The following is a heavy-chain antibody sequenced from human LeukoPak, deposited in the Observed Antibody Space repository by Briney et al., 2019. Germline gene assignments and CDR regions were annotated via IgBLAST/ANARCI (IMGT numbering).Heavy chain of an antibody. J-gene: IGHJ5*02. V-gene: IGHV3-30*04. CDR1: GFTFSSYA. D-gene: IGHD6-13*01. CDR3: ARPLIPPYSSSWFSWFDP. CDR2: ISYDGSNK. Sequence: GGSLRLSCAASGFTFSSYAMHWVRQAPGKGLEWVAVISYDGSNKYYADSVKGRFTISRDNSKNTLYLQMNSLRAEDTAVYYCARPLIPPYSSSWFSWFDPWGQGTLVTVSS.